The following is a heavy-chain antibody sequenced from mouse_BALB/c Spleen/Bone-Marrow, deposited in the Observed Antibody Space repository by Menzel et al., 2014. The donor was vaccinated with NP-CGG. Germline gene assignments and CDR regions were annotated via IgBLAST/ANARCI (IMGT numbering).Heavy chain of an antibody. CDR2: ILPGSGST. CDR3: RFDYYRDYFDY. V-gene: IGHV1-9*01. J-gene: IGHJ2*01. Sequence: QVQLQQPGAELMKPGASVKISCKATGYTFSSYWIEWVKQRPGHGLEWIGEILPGSGSTNYNEKFKGKATFTADTSSNTAYMQLSSLTSEDSAVYCARFDYYRDYFDYWGQGTTLTVSS. D-gene: IGHD1-1*01. CDR1: GYTFSSYW.